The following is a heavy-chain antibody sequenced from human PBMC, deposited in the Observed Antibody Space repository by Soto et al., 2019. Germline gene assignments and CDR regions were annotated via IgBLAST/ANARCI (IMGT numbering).Heavy chain of an antibody. D-gene: IGHD3-22*01. CDR2: ISYDGSNK. Sequence: PGGSLRLSCAASGFTFSSYAMHWVRQAPGKGLEWVAVISYDGSNKYYADSVKGRFTISRDNSKNTLYLQMNSLRAEDTAVYYCARGPYDSSGYYYVYFQHWGQGT. CDR1: GFTFSSYA. J-gene: IGHJ1*01. V-gene: IGHV3-30-3*01. CDR3: ARGPYDSSGYYYVYFQH.